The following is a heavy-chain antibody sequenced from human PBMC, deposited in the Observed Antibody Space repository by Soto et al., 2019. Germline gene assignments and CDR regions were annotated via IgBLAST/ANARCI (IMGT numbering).Heavy chain of an antibody. CDR2: ISAYNGDK. V-gene: IGHV1-18*01. Sequence: QVQLVQSGAEVKKPGASVKVSCKASGYTFTNYGFSWVRQAPGQGLEWMGWISAYNGDKKYAQKFQGRVTMTTDISARKADMELRSLRSDDTAMYYCARRDYDQRAHDIWGQGTMVTVSS. J-gene: IGHJ3*02. CDR3: ARRDYDQRAHDI. D-gene: IGHD3-22*01. CDR1: GYTFTNYG.